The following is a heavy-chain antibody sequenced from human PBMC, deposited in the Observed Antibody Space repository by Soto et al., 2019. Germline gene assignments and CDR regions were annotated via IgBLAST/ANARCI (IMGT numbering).Heavy chain of an antibody. D-gene: IGHD3-3*01. Sequence: SVKVSGKASGGSFSTKSVVWVRQAAGQGLEWMGRIIPIVRRTNYAQQFQGRVTISADRSTSTGYMELSSLTSEDTAIYYCAIDGDNEAPYWGQGTRVTVS. CDR3: AIDGDNEAPY. CDR2: IIPIVRRT. CDR1: GGSFSTKS. V-gene: IGHV1-69*08. J-gene: IGHJ4*02.